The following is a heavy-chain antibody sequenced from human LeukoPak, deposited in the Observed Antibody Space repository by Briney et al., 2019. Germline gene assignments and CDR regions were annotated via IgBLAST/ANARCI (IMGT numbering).Heavy chain of an antibody. J-gene: IGHJ4*02. D-gene: IGHD2-21*02. CDR3: ARDLLPAYCGGDCSLDY. Sequence: SETLSLTCTVSGGSISSSSYYWGWIRQPPGKGLEWIGSIYYSGSTYYNPSLKSRVTISVDTSKNQFSLKLSSVTAADTAVYYCARDLLPAYCGGDCSLDYWGQGTLVTVSS. CDR2: IYYSGST. V-gene: IGHV4-39*07. CDR1: GGSISSSSYY.